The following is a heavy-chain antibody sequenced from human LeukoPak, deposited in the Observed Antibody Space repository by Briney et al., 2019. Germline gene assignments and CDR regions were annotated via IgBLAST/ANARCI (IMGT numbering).Heavy chain of an antibody. Sequence: PSETLSLTCTVSGGSISSYYWSRIRQPPGKGLEWIGYIYYSGSTNYNPSLKSRVTISVDTSKNQFSLKLSSVTAADTAVYYCARELAYYDFWSGYYPAYFDYWGQGTLVTVSS. D-gene: IGHD3-3*01. V-gene: IGHV4-59*01. J-gene: IGHJ4*02. CDR2: IYYSGST. CDR3: ARELAYYDFWSGYYPAYFDY. CDR1: GGSISSYY.